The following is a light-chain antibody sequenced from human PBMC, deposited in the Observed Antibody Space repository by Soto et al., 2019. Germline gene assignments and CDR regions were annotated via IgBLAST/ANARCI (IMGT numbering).Light chain of an antibody. V-gene: IGLV2-23*01. CDR3: CSYAGIGTYV. CDR1: SSDVGSDDL. Sequence: QSVLTQPASVSASPGQSITISCAGSSSDVGSDDLVSWYQQHPGKAPKLLIYEGSKRPSGVSNRFSGSKSGNTASLTVSGLQAEDEADYFCCSYAGIGTYVFGSGT. J-gene: IGLJ1*01. CDR2: EGS.